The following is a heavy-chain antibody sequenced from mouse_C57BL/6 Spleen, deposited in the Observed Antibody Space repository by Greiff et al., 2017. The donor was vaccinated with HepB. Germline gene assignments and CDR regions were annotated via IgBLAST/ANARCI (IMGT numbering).Heavy chain of an antibody. V-gene: IGHV1-69*01. Sequence: VQLKQPGAELVMPGASVKLSCKASGYTFTSYWMHWVKQRPGQGLEWIGEIDPSDSYTNYNQKFKGKSTLTVDKSSSTAYMQLSSLTSEDSAVYYCARSGSFDYWGQGTTLTVSS. CDR2: IDPSDSYT. D-gene: IGHD3-1*01. CDR3: ARSGSFDY. J-gene: IGHJ2*01. CDR1: GYTFTSYW.